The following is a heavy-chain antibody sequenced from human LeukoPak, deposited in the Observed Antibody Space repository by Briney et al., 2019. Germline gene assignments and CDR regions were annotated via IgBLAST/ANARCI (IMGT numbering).Heavy chain of an antibody. CDR2: INPNSGGT. J-gene: IGHJ4*02. CDR3: ARGRCSSGSCYLFDY. Sequence: AAVKVSCKAAGYTLTGYYMHWVRQAPGQGLEWMGWINPNSGGTSYAQKFQGRVTMTRDTSISTAYIELSKLRSDDTAVYYCARGRCSSGSCYLFDYWGQGTLVTVSS. CDR1: GYTLTGYY. D-gene: IGHD2-15*01. V-gene: IGHV1-2*02.